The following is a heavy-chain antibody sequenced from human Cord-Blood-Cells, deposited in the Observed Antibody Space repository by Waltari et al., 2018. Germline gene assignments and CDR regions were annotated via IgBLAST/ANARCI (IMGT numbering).Heavy chain of an antibody. D-gene: IGHD6-25*01. CDR3: ARRGLEDFDY. J-gene: IGHJ4*02. Sequence: QLQLQESGPGLVKPSETLSLTCTVSGGSISSSSYYWGWIRPPPGKGLEWIGSIYYSGSTYYNPSLKSRVTISVDTSKNQFSLKLSSVTAADTAVYYCARRGLEDFDYWGQGTLVTVSS. CDR1: GGSISSSSYY. CDR2: IYYSGST. V-gene: IGHV4-39*01.